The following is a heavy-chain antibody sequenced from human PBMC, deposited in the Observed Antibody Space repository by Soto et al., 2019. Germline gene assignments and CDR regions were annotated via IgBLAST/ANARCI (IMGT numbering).Heavy chain of an antibody. Sequence: SVKVSCKVSGYTLTELSMHWVRQAPGKGLEWMGGFDPEDGETIYAQKFQGRVTMTEDTSTNTAYMELRSLRSDDTAVYYCARDQNFWSGYFLGPNQNWFDPWGQGTLVTVSS. J-gene: IGHJ5*02. CDR2: FDPEDGET. CDR3: ARDQNFWSGYFLGPNQNWFDP. V-gene: IGHV1-24*01. CDR1: GYTLTELS. D-gene: IGHD3-3*01.